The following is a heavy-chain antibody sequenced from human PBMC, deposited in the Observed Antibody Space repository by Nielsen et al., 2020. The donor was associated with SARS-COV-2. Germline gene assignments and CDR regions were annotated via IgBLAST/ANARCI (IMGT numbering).Heavy chain of an antibody. V-gene: IGHV3-48*01. D-gene: IGHD3-10*01. CDR1: GFSFNTYS. Sequence: GGSLRLSCVASGFSFNTYSMNWVRQAPGKGLEWVSYISGGSATIYFADSVKGRFTISRDNDKSSLFLQMDSLRAEDSAVYYCARVATGDLVDYWGQGTLVTVSS. J-gene: IGHJ4*02. CDR3: ARVATGDLVDY. CDR2: ISGGSATI.